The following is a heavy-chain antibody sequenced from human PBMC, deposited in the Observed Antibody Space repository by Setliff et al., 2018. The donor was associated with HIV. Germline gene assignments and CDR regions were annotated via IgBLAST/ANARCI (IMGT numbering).Heavy chain of an antibody. CDR3: ARVPILRYASPVDM. Sequence: ASVKVSCKASGYTFTSYYIHWVRQAPGQGLEWMGEVNPSGGSTSYSEKFRGRATMTRDTSRSTVYMELSSLRFDDTAVYYCARVPILRYASPVDMWGQGTLVTVSS. CDR2: VNPSGGST. CDR1: GYTFTSYY. V-gene: IGHV1-46*01. D-gene: IGHD3-9*01. J-gene: IGHJ4*02.